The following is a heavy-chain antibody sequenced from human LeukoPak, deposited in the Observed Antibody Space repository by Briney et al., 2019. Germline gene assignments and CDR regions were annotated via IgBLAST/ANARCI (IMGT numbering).Heavy chain of an antibody. J-gene: IGHJ3*02. Sequence: ASVKVSRKASGYTFTSYYMHWVRQAPGQGLEWMGIINPSGGSTSYAQKFQGRVTMTRDTSTSTVYMELSSLRSEDTAVYYCARDRGVRGVMYAFDIWGQGTMVTVSS. CDR2: INPSGGST. V-gene: IGHV1-46*01. D-gene: IGHD3-10*01. CDR3: ARDRGVRGVMYAFDI. CDR1: GYTFTSYY.